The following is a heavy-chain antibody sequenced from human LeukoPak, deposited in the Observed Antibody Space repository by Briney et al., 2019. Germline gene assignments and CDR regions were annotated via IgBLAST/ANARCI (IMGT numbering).Heavy chain of an antibody. J-gene: IGHJ6*03. V-gene: IGHV3-30*04. CDR1: GFTFSSYA. D-gene: IGHD3-10*01. Sequence: GGSLRLSCAASGFTFSSYAIHWVRQAPGKGLEWVAVISYDGINKYYADSLKGRFTISRDNSKNTVYLQMNSLRAEDTAVYYCARAAGSGSYYTHYFDYYMDVWGKGTTVTVSS. CDR3: ARAAGSGSYYTHYFDYYMDV. CDR2: ISYDGINK.